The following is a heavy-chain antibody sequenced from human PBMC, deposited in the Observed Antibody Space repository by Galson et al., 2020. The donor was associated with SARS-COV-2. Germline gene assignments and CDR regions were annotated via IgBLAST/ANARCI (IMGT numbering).Heavy chain of an antibody. J-gene: IGHJ5*02. Sequence: GGSLRLSCAASGFTFSDSTMHWVRQTSGKGLEWVGRVRGKANSYATSYAASVKGRFTISRDDSKNTAYLQMNSLKTEDTAVYFCTGRFGGGYPWGQGTLVTVSS. CDR2: VRGKANSYAT. V-gene: IGHV3-73*01. CDR3: TGRFGGGYP. CDR1: GFTFSDST. D-gene: IGHD1-26*01.